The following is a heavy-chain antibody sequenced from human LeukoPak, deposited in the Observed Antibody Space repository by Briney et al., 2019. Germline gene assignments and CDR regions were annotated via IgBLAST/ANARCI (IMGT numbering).Heavy chain of an antibody. CDR2: IYYSGST. CDR1: GGSIRSTSYY. CDR3: GRLFYDFWSGHYYYYMDV. D-gene: IGHD3-3*01. V-gene: IGHV4-39*01. Sequence: SETLSLTCTVSGGSIRSTSYYWGWIRPPPGEGLEWIGSIYYSGSTYYNPSLKSRATISVDTSKNQFSLKLSSVTAADTAVYYCGRLFYDFWSGHYYYYMDVWGKGTTVTVSS. J-gene: IGHJ6*03.